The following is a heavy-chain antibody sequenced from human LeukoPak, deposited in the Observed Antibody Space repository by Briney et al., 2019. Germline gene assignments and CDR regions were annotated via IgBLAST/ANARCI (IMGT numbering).Heavy chain of an antibody. CDR3: AREEYPGDNSFDM. CDR2: IGSTSVNI. Sequence: PGGSLRLSCAASGFTFSDYSMNWIRQAPGKGLEWVSYIGSTSVNIYYADSVKGRFTISRDNANNSLYLQMSSLRAEDTAVYYCAREEYPGDNSFDMWGQGTMVTVSS. V-gene: IGHV3-48*04. CDR1: GFTFSDYS. J-gene: IGHJ3*02. D-gene: IGHD2/OR15-2a*01.